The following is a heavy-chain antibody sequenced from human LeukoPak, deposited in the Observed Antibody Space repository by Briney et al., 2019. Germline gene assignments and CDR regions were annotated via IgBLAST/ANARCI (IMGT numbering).Heavy chain of an antibody. D-gene: IGHD6-19*01. V-gene: IGHV4-59*01. CDR2: IHYTGST. CDR3: AREKAVAGNARFDY. Sequence: SETLSLTCTVSGGSISSYYWSWIRQPPAKGLEWIGYIHYTGSTHYNPSLKSRVTISVDTSNNQFSLKLSSVSAADTAVYYCAREKAVAGNARFDYWGQEALVTVSS. J-gene: IGHJ4*02. CDR1: GGSISSYY.